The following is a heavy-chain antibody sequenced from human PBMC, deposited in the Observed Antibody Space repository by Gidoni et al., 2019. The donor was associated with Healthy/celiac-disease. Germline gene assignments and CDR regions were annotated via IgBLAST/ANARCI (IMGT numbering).Heavy chain of an antibody. D-gene: IGHD3-22*01. CDR3: ARHSSGYFVDY. V-gene: IGHV4-34*01. CDR1: GGSFSGYY. CDR2: INHSGST. Sequence: QVQLQQWGAGLLKPSETLSLTCAVYGGSFSGYYWSWIRQPPGKGLEWIGEINHSGSTNYNPSLKSRVTISVDTSKNQFSLKLSSVTAADTAVYYCARHSSGYFVDYWGQGTLVTVSS. J-gene: IGHJ4*02.